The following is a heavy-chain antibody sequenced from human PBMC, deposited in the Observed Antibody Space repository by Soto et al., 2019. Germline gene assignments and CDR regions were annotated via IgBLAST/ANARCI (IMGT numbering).Heavy chain of an antibody. D-gene: IGHD6-13*01. CDR1: GFTFSSYW. Sequence: EVQLVESGGGLVPPGGSLRLSCVDSGFTFSSYWMSWVRQAPVKGLEWVGNIKQDGSEENYVDSLKGRFTISRDNAKNSMYLQMNSLRAEDTAVYYCARIAATGRGWDVWGQGTTVVVSS. V-gene: IGHV3-7*01. J-gene: IGHJ6*02. CDR3: ARIAATGRGWDV. CDR2: IKQDGSEE.